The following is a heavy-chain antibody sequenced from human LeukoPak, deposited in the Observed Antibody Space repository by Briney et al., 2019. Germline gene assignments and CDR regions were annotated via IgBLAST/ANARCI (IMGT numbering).Heavy chain of an antibody. V-gene: IGHV1-18*01. CDR3: ARDRPSRYYYDSSGYYDY. Sequence: ASVKVSCKASGYTFTSYGISWLRQAPGQGLEWMGWISAYNGNTNYAQKLQGRVTMTTDTSTSTAYMELRSLRSDDTAVYYCARDRPSRYYYDSSGYYDYWGQGTLVTVSS. J-gene: IGHJ4*02. CDR1: GYTFTSYG. CDR2: ISAYNGNT. D-gene: IGHD3-22*01.